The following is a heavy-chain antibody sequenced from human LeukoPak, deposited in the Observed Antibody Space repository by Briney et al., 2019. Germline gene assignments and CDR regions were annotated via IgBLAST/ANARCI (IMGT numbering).Heavy chain of an antibody. CDR1: AFIFSGHW. V-gene: IGHV3-23*01. CDR2: IVGSGSST. CDR3: AEAYSSGWYYFDF. D-gene: IGHD6-19*01. Sequence: GGSLRLSCEGSAFIFSGHWMNWVRQAPGKGLEWVSTIVGSGSSTYYADSVKGRFTISRDNSKNTLYLQMNSLRAEDTAVYYCAEAYSSGWYYFDFWGQGTLVTVSS. J-gene: IGHJ4*02.